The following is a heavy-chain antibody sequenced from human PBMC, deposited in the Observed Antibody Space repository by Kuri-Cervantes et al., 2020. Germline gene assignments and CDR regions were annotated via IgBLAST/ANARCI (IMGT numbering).Heavy chain of an antibody. J-gene: IGHJ4*02. Sequence: GESLKISCATSGFPFSDFAMAWVRQAPGKGLEWVAGISAAFSDTYYRDSVKGRFTISRDNSKNTLYLQMNSLRAEDTAVYYCARDGGSYFDYWGQGTLVTVSS. CDR2: ISAAFSDT. D-gene: IGHD1-26*01. V-gene: IGHV3-23*01. CDR3: ARDGGSYFDY. CDR1: GFPFSDFA.